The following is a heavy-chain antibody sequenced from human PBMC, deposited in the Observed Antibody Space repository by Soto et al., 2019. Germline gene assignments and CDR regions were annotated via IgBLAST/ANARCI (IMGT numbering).Heavy chain of an antibody. J-gene: IGHJ3*02. D-gene: IGHD3-10*01. V-gene: IGHV1-2*04. CDR2: INPNSGGT. CDR1: GYTFTGYY. CDR3: ARDRGLVYYGSGSPYAFDI. Sequence: ASVKVSCKASGYTFTGYYMHWVRQAPGQGLEWMGWINPNSGGTNYAQKFQGWVTMTRDTSISTAYMELSRLRSDDTAVYYCARDRGLVYYGSGSPYAFDIWGQGTMVTVSS.